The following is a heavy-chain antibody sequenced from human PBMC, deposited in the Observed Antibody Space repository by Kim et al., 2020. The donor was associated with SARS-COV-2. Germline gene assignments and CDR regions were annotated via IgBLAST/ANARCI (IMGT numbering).Heavy chain of an antibody. D-gene: IGHD1-20*01. Sequence: KYSQKFQGGVTITRDTSASTAYMELSSLRSEDTAVYYGARGGNWNDGLDYWGQGTLVTVSS. V-gene: IGHV1-3*01. CDR3: ARGGNWNDGLDY. J-gene: IGHJ4*02.